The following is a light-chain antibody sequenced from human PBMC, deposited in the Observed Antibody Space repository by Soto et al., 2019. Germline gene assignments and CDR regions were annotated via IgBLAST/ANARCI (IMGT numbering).Light chain of an antibody. CDR1: QSVSSN. CDR2: GAS. J-gene: IGKJ1*01. Sequence: MTQSPSSLSASVGDRVTITCRASQSVSSNLAWYQQKPGQAPRLLIYGASTRATGIPARFSGSGSGTEFTLTISSLQSEDFAVYYCQQYNNWLTWTFGQGTKVDIK. V-gene: IGKV3-15*01. CDR3: QQYNNWLTWT.